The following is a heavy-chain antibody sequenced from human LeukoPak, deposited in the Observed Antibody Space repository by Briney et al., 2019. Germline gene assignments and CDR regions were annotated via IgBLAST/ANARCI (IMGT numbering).Heavy chain of an antibody. Sequence: SVKVSCKASGGTFSSYAISWVRQAPGQGLEWMGGIIPIFGTANYAQKFQGRVTITADESTSTAYMELSSLRSEDTAVYYCARDLEQLAPDYYYYYMDVWGKGTTVTVSS. D-gene: IGHD6-6*01. CDR3: ARDLEQLAPDYYYYYMDV. CDR1: GGTFSSYA. CDR2: IIPIFGTA. J-gene: IGHJ6*03. V-gene: IGHV1-69*13.